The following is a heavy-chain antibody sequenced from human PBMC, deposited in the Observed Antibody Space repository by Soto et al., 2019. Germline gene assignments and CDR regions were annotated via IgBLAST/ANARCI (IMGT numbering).Heavy chain of an antibody. D-gene: IGHD6-19*01. J-gene: IGHJ4*02. CDR3: AREGVAGTFFDY. CDR1: GYTFTSYY. Sequence: QVQLVQSGAEVKKPGASVKVSCKASGYTFTSYYMHWVRQAPGQGLEWMGIINPSGGSTSYAQKFQGSVTMTKDTSTRTVYMELSSLRAEDTAVYCGAREGVAGTFFDYWGQGTLVTVSS. V-gene: IGHV1-46*03. CDR2: INPSGGST.